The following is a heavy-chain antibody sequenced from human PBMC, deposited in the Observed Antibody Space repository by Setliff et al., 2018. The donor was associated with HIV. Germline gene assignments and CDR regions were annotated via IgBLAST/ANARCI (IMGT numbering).Heavy chain of an antibody. D-gene: IGHD2-8*01. J-gene: IGHJ5*02. CDR1: DDPISSYY. CDR2: LYVSGDT. Sequence: SETLSLTCYVTDDPISSYYWSWVRQPAGKGLEWIGRLYVSGDTNYNPSLKSRVAISVDTSENQFSLKLNSVTAADTAVYYCARRGRDGVFIMFATGFDPWGQGALVTVS. CDR3: ARRGRDGVFIMFATGFDP. V-gene: IGHV4-4*07.